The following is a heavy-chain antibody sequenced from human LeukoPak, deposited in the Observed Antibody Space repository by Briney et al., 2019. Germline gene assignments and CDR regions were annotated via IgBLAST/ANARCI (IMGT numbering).Heavy chain of an antibody. CDR2: INSDGSST. CDR3: ARIMVREDDAFDI. V-gene: IGHV3-74*01. Sequence: GGSLRLSCAASGFTFSSNWMDWVRQGPGKGLVWVSRINSDGSSTRYADSVKGRFSISRDNAKNTLYLQMHSLTAEDTALYYCARIMVREDDAFDIWGQGTMVTVSS. D-gene: IGHD3-10*01. CDR1: GFTFSSNW. J-gene: IGHJ3*02.